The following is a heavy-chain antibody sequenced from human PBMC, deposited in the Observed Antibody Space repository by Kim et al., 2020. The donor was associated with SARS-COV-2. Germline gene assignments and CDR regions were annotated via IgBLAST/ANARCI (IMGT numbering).Heavy chain of an antibody. CDR3: ARNSTICGELIDYYYHGM. Sequence: SETLSLTCAVYGGSFSGYYWSWIRQPPGKGLEWIGEINHSGSTNYNPSLKSRVTISVDTSKNQFSLKLSSVTAADTAVYYCARNSTICGELIDYYYHGM. CDR1: GGSFSGYY. CDR2: INHSGST. D-gene: IGHD3-3*01. V-gene: IGHV4-34*01. J-gene: IGHJ6*01.